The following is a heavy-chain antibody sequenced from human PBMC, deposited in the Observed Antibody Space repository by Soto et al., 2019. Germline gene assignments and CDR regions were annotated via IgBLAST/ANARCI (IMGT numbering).Heavy chain of an antibody. CDR3: ARGGSGYANTWGYYYGMDV. J-gene: IGHJ6*02. CDR1: GGSFSGYY. Sequence: ETLSLTCAVYGGSFSGYYWSWIRQPPGKGLEWIGEINHSGSTNYNPSLKSRVTISVDTSKNQFSLKLSSVTAADTAVYYCARGGSGYANTWGYYYGMDVWGQGTTVTVSS. V-gene: IGHV4-34*01. CDR2: INHSGST. D-gene: IGHD5-12*01.